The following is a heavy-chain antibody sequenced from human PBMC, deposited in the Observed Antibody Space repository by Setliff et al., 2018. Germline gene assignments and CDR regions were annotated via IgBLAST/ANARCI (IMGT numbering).Heavy chain of an antibody. CDR1: GASLSSGTYY. D-gene: IGHD1-1*01. V-gene: IGHV4-39*01. CDR3: ARTGTYRYFDY. CDR2: IYYRGDT. Sequence: PSETLSLTCTVSGASLSSGTYYWGWIRQPPGKGLEWIGRIYYRGDTYYNASLKGRLTISVDTAQNQFSLRLTSVTAADTAVYYRARTGTYRYFDYWGQGALVTVSS. J-gene: IGHJ4*02.